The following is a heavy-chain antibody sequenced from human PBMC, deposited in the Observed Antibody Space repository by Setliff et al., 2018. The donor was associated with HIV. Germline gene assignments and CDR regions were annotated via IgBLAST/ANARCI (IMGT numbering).Heavy chain of an antibody. CDR1: GYTFTGYS. CDR2: INPDSDGT. CDR3: ARDGINWFDP. Sequence: ASVKVSCKTSGYTFTGYSLHWVRQAPGQGPEWMGWINPDSDGTNYAQKFQGRVTLTSDTSISTAYMELSSLKSDDTAVYYCARDGINWFDPWGQGTLVTVSS. J-gene: IGHJ5*02. V-gene: IGHV1-2*02.